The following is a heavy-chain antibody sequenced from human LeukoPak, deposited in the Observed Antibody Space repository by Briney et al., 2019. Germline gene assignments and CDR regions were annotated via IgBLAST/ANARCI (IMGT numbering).Heavy chain of an antibody. D-gene: IGHD4-17*01. J-gene: IGHJ4*02. Sequence: SETLSLTCTVSGGSISSYYWSWIRQPPGKGLEWIGYIYYSGSTNYNPSLKSRVTISVDTSKNQFSLKLSSVTAAGTAVYYCARHTTSTVTFDYWGQGTLVTVSS. CDR2: IYYSGST. V-gene: IGHV4-59*08. CDR3: ARHTTSTVTFDY. CDR1: GGSISSYY.